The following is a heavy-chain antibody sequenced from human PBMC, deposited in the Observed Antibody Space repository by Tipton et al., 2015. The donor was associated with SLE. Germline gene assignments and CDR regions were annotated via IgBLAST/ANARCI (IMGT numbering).Heavy chain of an antibody. Sequence: TLSLTWAVYGGSFSGYYWSWIRQPPGKGLEWIGEINHSGSTNYNPSLKSRVTISVDTSKNQFSLKLSSVTAADPAVYYCASLRTEYYYGSRADYWGQGTLVTVSS. CDR1: GGSFSGYY. CDR2: INHSGST. CDR3: ASLRTEYYYGSRADY. D-gene: IGHD3-10*01. J-gene: IGHJ4*02. V-gene: IGHV4-34*01.